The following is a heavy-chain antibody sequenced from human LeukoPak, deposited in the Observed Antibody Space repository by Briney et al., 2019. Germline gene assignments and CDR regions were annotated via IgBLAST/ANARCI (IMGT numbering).Heavy chain of an antibody. Sequence: SETLSLTCTVSGGSINSYYWSWIRQPPGMGLEWIGYFYYSGTTNYNPSLKSRVTISVDTSQNQFSLKLSSVTAADTAVYYCARRMVRGVYSYWGQGTLVTVSS. D-gene: IGHD3-10*01. CDR3: ARRMVRGVYSY. CDR2: FYYSGTT. J-gene: IGHJ4*02. V-gene: IGHV4-59*01. CDR1: GGSINSYY.